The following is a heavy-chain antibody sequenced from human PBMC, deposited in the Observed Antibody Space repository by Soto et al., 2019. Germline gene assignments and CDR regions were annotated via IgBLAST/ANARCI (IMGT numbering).Heavy chain of an antibody. V-gene: IGHV1-3*01. Sequence: QVQLVQSGAEVKKPGASVKVSCKASGYTFTSYAMHWVRQAPGQRLEWMGWINAGNGNTKYSQKFQGRVTITRDTSASPAYMELSSLRSEDTAVYYCARADYYGSGSYLRYYYGMDVWGQGTTVTVSS. CDR2: INAGNGNT. CDR1: GYTFTSYA. D-gene: IGHD3-10*01. CDR3: ARADYYGSGSYLRYYYGMDV. J-gene: IGHJ6*02.